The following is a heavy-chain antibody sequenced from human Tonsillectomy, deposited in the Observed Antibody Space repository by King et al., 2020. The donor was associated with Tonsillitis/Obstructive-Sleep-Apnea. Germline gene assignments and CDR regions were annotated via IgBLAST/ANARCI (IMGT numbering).Heavy chain of an antibody. CDR3: GGEVVWGSYRYPYFAP. V-gene: IGHV4-39*01. CDR2: IYYSGST. D-gene: IGHD3-16*02. J-gene: IGHJ5*02. Sequence: HLQLQESGPGLVKPSETLSLTCTVSGGSISSSGYYWDWIRQPPGKGLEWIGSIYYSGSTYYNPSLKSRVTISVDTSKNQFSLKLSSVTAADTAVYYCGGEVVWGSYRYPYFAPWGKGTLVTVSS. CDR1: GGSISSSGYY.